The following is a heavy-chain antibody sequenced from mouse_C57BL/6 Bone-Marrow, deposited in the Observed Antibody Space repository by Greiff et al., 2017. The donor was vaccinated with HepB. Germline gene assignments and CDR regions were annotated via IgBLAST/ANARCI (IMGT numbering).Heavy chain of an antibody. CDR3: ARHGSSPHWYFDV. CDR1: GFTFSSYG. D-gene: IGHD1-1*01. V-gene: IGHV5-6*01. Sequence: EVQLVESGGDLVKPGGSLKLSCAASGFTFSSYGMSWVRQTPDKRLEWVATISSGGSYTYYPDSVKGRFTISRDNAKNTLYLQMSSLKSEDTAMYYCARHGSSPHWYFDVWGRGTTVTVSS. J-gene: IGHJ1*03. CDR2: ISSGGSYT.